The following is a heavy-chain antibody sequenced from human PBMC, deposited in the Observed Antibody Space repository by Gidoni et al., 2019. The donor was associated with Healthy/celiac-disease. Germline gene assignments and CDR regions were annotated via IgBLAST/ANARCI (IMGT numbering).Heavy chain of an antibody. V-gene: IGHV4-31*03. CDR1: AGSISRGGYY. CDR2: IYYSGST. J-gene: IGHJ5*02. Sequence: HAQLQESGPGLAKPPQTLSRTRTVSAGSISRGGYYWSWIRQHPGKGLEWIGYIYYSGSTYYNPSLKSRVTISVDTSKNQFSLKLSSVTAADTAVYYCAREATEEGRGNWFDPWGQGTLVTVSS. CDR3: AREATEEGRGNWFDP.